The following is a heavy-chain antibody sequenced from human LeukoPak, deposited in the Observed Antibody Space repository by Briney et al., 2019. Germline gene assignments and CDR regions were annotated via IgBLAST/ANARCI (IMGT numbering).Heavy chain of an antibody. Sequence: PSETLSLTCTVSGGSISSYYWSWMRQPPGKGLEWIGYIYYSGSTNYNPSLKSRVTISVDMSRHQFSLKLSSVTAADTAVYYCARSNYYDSSGSIWYFDLWGRGTLVTVSS. CDR1: GGSISSYY. D-gene: IGHD3-22*01. CDR2: IYYSGST. CDR3: ARSNYYDSSGSIWYFDL. J-gene: IGHJ2*01. V-gene: IGHV4-59*01.